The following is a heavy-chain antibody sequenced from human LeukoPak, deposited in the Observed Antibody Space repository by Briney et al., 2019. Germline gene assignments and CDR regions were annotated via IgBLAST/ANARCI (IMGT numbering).Heavy chain of an antibody. CDR2: ISGSGGDT. D-gene: IGHD6-13*01. Sequence: GGSLRLSCVASGFTFINYGMSWVRQAPGRGLEWVSGISGSGGDTYYADSVKGRFTISRDNSKNTLYLQMNSLRAEDTAVYYCARAVPGAAAGTYFDYRGQGTLVTVSS. J-gene: IGHJ4*02. CDR3: ARAVPGAAAGTYFDY. V-gene: IGHV3-23*01. CDR1: GFTFINYG.